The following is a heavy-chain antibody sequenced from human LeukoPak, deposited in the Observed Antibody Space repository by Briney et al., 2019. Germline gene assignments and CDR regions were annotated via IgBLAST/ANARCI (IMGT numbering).Heavy chain of an antibody. V-gene: IGHV1-69*13. CDR1: GGTFSSYA. Sequence: SVKVSCKASGGTFSSYAISWVRQAPGQGLEWMGGIIPIFGTANYAQKFQGRVTITADESTSTAYMELSSLRSKDTAVYYCARVITMVRGVRSYYFDYWGQGTLVTVSS. J-gene: IGHJ4*02. D-gene: IGHD3-10*01. CDR2: IIPIFGTA. CDR3: ARVITMVRGVRSYYFDY.